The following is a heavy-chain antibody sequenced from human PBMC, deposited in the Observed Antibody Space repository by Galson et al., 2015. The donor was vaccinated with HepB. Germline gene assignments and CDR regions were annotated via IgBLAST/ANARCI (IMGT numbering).Heavy chain of an antibody. CDR2: INHGERT. CDR3: ARGLRGVVIVSPFFYLDY. J-gene: IGHJ4*02. Sequence: ETLSLTCAVYGASFSGYYWSWIRQSPGKGLEWIGEINHGERTNYNPSLKSRVTISQDMSKNQFSLRLSSVTAADTAIYFCARGLRGVVIVSPFFYLDYWGQGIQVAVSS. CDR1: GASFSGYY. V-gene: IGHV4-34*01. D-gene: IGHD3-10*01.